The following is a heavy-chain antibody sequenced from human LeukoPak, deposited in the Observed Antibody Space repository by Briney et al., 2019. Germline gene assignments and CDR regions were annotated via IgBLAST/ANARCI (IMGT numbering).Heavy chain of an antibody. V-gene: IGHV1-24*01. J-gene: IGHJ6*02. CDR3: AADDAYCSSTSCTNYYYYYGMDV. CDR2: FDPEDGEI. CDR1: GYTLIELS. Sequence: GASVKVSCKVSGYTLIELSMHWVRQAPGKGLEWMGGFDPEDGEIIYAQKFQGRVTMTEDTSTDTAYMKLNSLRSEDTAVYYCAADDAYCSSTSCTNYYYYYGMDVWGQGTTVTVSS. D-gene: IGHD2-2*01.